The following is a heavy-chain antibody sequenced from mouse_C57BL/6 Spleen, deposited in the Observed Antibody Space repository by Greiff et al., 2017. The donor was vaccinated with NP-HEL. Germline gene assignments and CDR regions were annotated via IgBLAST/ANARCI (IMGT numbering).Heavy chain of an antibody. CDR3: ARRETGTLYAMDY. CDR1: GYTFTDYN. Sequence: EVQLQQSGPELVKPGASVKIPCKASGYTFTDYNMDWVKQSHGKSLEWIGDINPNNGGTSYNQKFKGKATLTVDNSPSTAYMELRSLTSEDTAVYYCARRETGTLYAMDYWGQGTSVTVSS. J-gene: IGHJ4*01. V-gene: IGHV1-18*01. CDR2: INPNNGGT. D-gene: IGHD4-1*01.